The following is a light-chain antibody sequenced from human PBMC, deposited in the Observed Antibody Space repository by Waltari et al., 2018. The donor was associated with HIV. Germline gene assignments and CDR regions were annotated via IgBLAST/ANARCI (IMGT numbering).Light chain of an antibody. V-gene: IGKV1-16*01. Sequence: DIQMTQSPSSLSASVGDRVTITCRASQGINNYLAWFQQRPGKAPESLIYSASGLQLWVPSRFSGSRSGTDFTLTISSLQPEDFATYYCKQYNSYPHTFGQGTKLEIK. J-gene: IGKJ2*01. CDR3: KQYNSYPHT. CDR2: SAS. CDR1: QGINNY.